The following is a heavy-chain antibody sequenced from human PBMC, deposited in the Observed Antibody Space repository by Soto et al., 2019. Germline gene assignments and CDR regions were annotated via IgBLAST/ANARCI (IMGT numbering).Heavy chain of an antibody. J-gene: IGHJ4*02. V-gene: IGHV4-30-4*01. D-gene: IGHD7-27*01. CDR2: IYNGGST. CDR1: GGSISTVNYW. Sequence: QVQLQESGPGLVKPSQTLSLTCTVSGGSISTVNYWWSWIRQSPDMGLEWIGTIYNGGSTYNNPSIESRVTMSVDTSKNQLSLTLSSVSAADTAVYYCARGPSGDKVDSWGQGTLVTVSS. CDR3: ARGPSGDKVDS.